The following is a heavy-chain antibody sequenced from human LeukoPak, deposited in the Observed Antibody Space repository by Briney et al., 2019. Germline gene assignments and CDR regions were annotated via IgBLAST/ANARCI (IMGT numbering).Heavy chain of an antibody. CDR3: ARASSVRGGSYHRATSYFDY. Sequence: GASVKVSCKASGYTFTSCYMHWVRQAPGQGLEWMGIINPSGGSTSYAQKFQGRVTMTRDTSTSTVYMELSSLRSEDTAVYYCARASSVRGGSYHRATSYFDYWGQGTLVTVSS. J-gene: IGHJ4*02. V-gene: IGHV1-46*01. D-gene: IGHD2-15*01. CDR2: INPSGGST. CDR1: GYTFTSCY.